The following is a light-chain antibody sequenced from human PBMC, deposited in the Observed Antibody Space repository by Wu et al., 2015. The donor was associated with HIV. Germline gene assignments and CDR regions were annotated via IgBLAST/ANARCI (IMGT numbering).Light chain of an antibody. V-gene: IGKV1-5*03. CDR3: QQYNLFPWT. CDR2: RSS. J-gene: IGKJ1*01. Sequence: DIQMTQSPSALSASVGDKITITCRATDNVDSLVAWYQQKPGKAPKLLIYRSSGLDNGIPSRFSGSGSGTEFILTINSLQPDDFASYYCQQYNLFPWTFGPGTKVEIK. CDR1: DNVDSL.